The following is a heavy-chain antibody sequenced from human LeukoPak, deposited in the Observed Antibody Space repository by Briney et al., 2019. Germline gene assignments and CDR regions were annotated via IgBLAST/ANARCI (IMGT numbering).Heavy chain of an antibody. J-gene: IGHJ4*02. CDR3: ASNDYRDEGIDS. V-gene: IGHV3-21*01. CDR1: GFAFSRYS. CDR2: ISYSGPHM. D-gene: IGHD4-17*01. Sequence: PGGSLRLSCAASGFAFSRYSMNWVRQAPGKGLEWVSSISYSGPHMFYAGSVRGRFTISRDNAENSLFLQMNSLRAEDTAVYFCASNDYRDEGIDSWGQGTLVTVSS.